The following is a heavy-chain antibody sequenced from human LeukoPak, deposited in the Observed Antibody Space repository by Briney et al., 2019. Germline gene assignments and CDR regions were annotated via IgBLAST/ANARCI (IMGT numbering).Heavy chain of an antibody. V-gene: IGHV3-49*04. CDR2: IKGRAYGGTT. Sequence: GGSLRLSCAASGFTFSSYEMNWVRQAPGKGLEWVGFIKGRAYGGTTQYAASVKGRFTISRDDSKGIAYLQMNSLKTEDTAVYYCTRDQTPYYWGQGTLVTVSS. CDR3: TRDQTPYY. CDR1: GFTFSSYE. J-gene: IGHJ4*02.